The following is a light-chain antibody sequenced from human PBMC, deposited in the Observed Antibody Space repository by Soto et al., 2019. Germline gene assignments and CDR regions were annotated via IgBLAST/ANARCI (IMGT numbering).Light chain of an antibody. CDR1: NSGVGGYNY. J-gene: IGLJ1*01. Sequence: QSVLTQDASVSGSPGQSITISCTGTNSGVGGYNYVSWYQQHPGKAPKLMIYDVSNRPSGVSNRFSGSKSGNTASLSISGLQAEDDAVYCCSSYTSSSTSYTLGTATNV. CDR2: DVS. V-gene: IGLV2-14*01. CDR3: SSYTSSSTSYT.